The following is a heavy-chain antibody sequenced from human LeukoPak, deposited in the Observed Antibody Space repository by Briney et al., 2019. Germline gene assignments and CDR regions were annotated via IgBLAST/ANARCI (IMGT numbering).Heavy chain of an antibody. D-gene: IGHD3-22*01. CDR2: IYYSGST. V-gene: IGHV4-59*01. CDR1: GGPISSYY. Sequence: KPSETLSLTCTVSGGPISSYYWSWIRQPPGKGLEWIGYIYYSGSTNYNPSLKSRVTISVDTSKNQFSLKLSSVTAADTAVYYCASGSSYYDSSGYCSGYYYYYMDVWGKGTTVTVSS. CDR3: ASGSSYYDSSGYCSGYYYYYMDV. J-gene: IGHJ6*03.